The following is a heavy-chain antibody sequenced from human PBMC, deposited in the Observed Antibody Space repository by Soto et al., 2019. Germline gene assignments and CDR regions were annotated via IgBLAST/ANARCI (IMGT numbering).Heavy chain of an antibody. Sequence: EVQLVESGGGLVQPGRSLRLSCAASGFTFDDYAMHWVRQAPGKGLEWVSGISWNSGSIGYADSVKGRFTISRDNAKNSLYLQMNSRRAEDTALYYCAKDIGYCSGGSCYDAFDIWGQGTMVTVSS. D-gene: IGHD2-15*01. CDR2: ISWNSGSI. CDR3: AKDIGYCSGGSCYDAFDI. J-gene: IGHJ3*02. CDR1: GFTFDDYA. V-gene: IGHV3-9*01.